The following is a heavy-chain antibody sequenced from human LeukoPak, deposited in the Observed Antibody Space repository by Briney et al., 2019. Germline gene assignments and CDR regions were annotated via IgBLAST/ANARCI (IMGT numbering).Heavy chain of an antibody. V-gene: IGHV3-20*04. Sequence: GGSLRLSCAASGFTFGEYGMGWVRQAPGKGLEWVSSINWDGCSTAYADSVQGRFTISRDNAKNSLHLQIKSLRAEDTALYYCARDSFSGSSLDYWGRETLVTVSS. CDR2: INWDGCST. CDR3: ARDSFSGSSLDY. D-gene: IGHD1-26*01. CDR1: GFTFGEYG. J-gene: IGHJ4*02.